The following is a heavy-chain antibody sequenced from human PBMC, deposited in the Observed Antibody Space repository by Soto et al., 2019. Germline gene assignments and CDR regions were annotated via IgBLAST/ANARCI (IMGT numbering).Heavy chain of an antibody. D-gene: IGHD2-15*01. CDR3: AREAYCSGGSCQDWYFDL. J-gene: IGHJ2*01. Sequence: ASVKVSCKASGYTFTSYYMHWVRQAPGQGLEWMGIINPSGGSTSYAQKFQGRVTMTRDTSTSTVYMELSSLRSEDTAVYYCAREAYCSGGSCQDWYFDLWGRGTLVTVSS. V-gene: IGHV1-46*03. CDR1: GYTFTSYY. CDR2: INPSGGST.